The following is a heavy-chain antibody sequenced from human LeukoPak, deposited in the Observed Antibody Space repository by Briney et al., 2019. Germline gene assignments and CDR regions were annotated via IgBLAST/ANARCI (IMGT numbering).Heavy chain of an antibody. D-gene: IGHD6-13*01. Sequence: SETLSLTCAVSGGSISSGGYSWSWIRKPPGKGLEWIGYIYHSGSTYYNPSLKSRVTISVDRSKNQFSLKLSSVTAADTAVYYCARATPLVGPQQLHFDYWGQGTLVTVSS. CDR3: ARATPLVGPQQLHFDY. CDR1: GGSISSGGYS. CDR2: IYHSGST. J-gene: IGHJ4*02. V-gene: IGHV4-30-2*01.